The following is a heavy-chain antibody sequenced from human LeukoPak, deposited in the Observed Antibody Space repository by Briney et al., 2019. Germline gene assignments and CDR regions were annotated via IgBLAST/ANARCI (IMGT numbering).Heavy chain of an antibody. Sequence: GGSLRLSCAASGFTVSSNYMSWVRQAPGKGLEWVSAIYTGGSTYYAGSVKGRFTISRDNSKNTLYLQMNSLRAEDTAVYYCARGNGDYDNYFDYWGQGTLVTVSS. J-gene: IGHJ4*02. CDR3: ARGNGDYDNYFDY. CDR1: GFTVSSNY. D-gene: IGHD4-17*01. V-gene: IGHV3-66*01. CDR2: IYTGGST.